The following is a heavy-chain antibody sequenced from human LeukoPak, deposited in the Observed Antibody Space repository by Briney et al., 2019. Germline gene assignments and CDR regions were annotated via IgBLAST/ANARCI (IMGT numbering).Heavy chain of an antibody. D-gene: IGHD7-27*01. CDR2: FYTSGST. Sequence: SETLSLTCTVSGGSISSGTYYWRWIRQPAGKGLEWIGRFYTSGSTNYNPSLKSRVTISVDTSKNQFSLKLSSVTAADTAVYYCARGPYAWGYIDYWGQGTLVTVSS. CDR3: ARGPYAWGYIDY. CDR1: GGSISSGTYY. V-gene: IGHV4-61*02. J-gene: IGHJ4*02.